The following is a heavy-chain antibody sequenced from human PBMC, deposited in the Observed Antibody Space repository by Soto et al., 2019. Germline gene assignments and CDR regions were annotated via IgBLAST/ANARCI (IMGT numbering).Heavy chain of an antibody. Sequence: QVQLVESGGGLVKPGGTLRLSCAGSGIRLSESYINWIRLTPEKGLAWISYIGDSYRHYAASVRGRFTISRHNVQNSVSLEMTNLRADDTAIYYCARRRAFGEVEAFDAWGPGTLVTVSS. CDR3: ARRRAFGEVEAFDA. J-gene: IGHJ3*01. V-gene: IGHV3-11*05. CDR1: GIRLSESY. CDR2: IGDSYR. D-gene: IGHD3-16*01.